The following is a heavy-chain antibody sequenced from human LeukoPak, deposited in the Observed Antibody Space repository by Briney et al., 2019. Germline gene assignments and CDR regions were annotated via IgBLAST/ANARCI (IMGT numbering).Heavy chain of an antibody. CDR2: ISGSGGST. CDR1: GFTFNTYG. V-gene: IGHV3-23*01. CDR3: AKGRDVYNYWYFDF. Sequence: PGGSLRLSCAGTGFTFNTYGMSWVRQGPGKGLEWVSAISGSGGSTYNADSVKGRFTISRDNSKNTMYLQMNSLRAEDTAVYYCAKGRDVYNYWYFDFWGRGTLVTVSS. D-gene: IGHD5-24*01. J-gene: IGHJ2*01.